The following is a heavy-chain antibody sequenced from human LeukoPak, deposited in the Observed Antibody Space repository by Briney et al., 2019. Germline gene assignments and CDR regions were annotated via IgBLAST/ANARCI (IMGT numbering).Heavy chain of an antibody. CDR3: ARAIHYYDSSGQGAFDI. D-gene: IGHD3-22*01. Sequence: GASVKVSCKASGYTFTIYGISWVRQAPGQGLEWMGWISAYNGNTNYAQKLQGRVTMTTDTSTSTAYIELRSLRSDDTAVYYCARAIHYYDSSGQGAFDIWGQGTMVTVSS. V-gene: IGHV1-18*01. J-gene: IGHJ3*02. CDR2: ISAYNGNT. CDR1: GYTFTIYG.